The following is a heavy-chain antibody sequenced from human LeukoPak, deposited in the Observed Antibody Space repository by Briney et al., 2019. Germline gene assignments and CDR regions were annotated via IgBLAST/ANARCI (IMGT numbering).Heavy chain of an antibody. D-gene: IGHD4-17*01. CDR1: GGTFISYA. V-gene: IGHV1-69*13. CDR3: ARGHDYGDYEGYFDY. J-gene: IGHJ4*02. Sequence: GASVKVSCKASGGTFISYAISWVRQAPGQGLEWMGGIIPIFGTANYAQKFQGRVTITADEFTSTAYMELSSLRSEDTAVYYCARGHDYGDYEGYFDYWGQGTLVTVSS. CDR2: IIPIFGTA.